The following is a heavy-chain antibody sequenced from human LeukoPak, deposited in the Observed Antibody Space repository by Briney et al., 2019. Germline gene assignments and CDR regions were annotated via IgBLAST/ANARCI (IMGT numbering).Heavy chain of an antibody. CDR2: IIPTFGTA. CDR1: GGTFSSYA. J-gene: IGHJ4*02. CDR3: ARGAYSSSWYALFDY. V-gene: IGHV1-69*05. Sequence: ASVKVSCKASGGTFSSYAISWVRQAPGQGLEWMGGIIPTFGTANYAQKFQGRVTITTDESTSTAYMELSSLRSEDTAVYYCARGAYSSSWYALFDYWGQGTLVTVSS. D-gene: IGHD6-13*01.